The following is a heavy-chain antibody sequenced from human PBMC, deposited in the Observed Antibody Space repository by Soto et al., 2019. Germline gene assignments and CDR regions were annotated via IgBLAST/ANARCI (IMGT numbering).Heavy chain of an antibody. V-gene: IGHV4-34*01. Sequence: QVQLQQWGAGLLKPSETLSLTCAVYGGSFSGYYWSWIRQPPGKGLEWIGEINHSGSTNYNPSLKGRVTISVDTSKNQFSLKLSSVTAADTAVYYCARGPPSLGYCSGGSCYRRVWFDPWGQGTLVTVSS. CDR1: GGSFSGYY. CDR3: ARGPPSLGYCSGGSCYRRVWFDP. J-gene: IGHJ5*02. D-gene: IGHD2-15*01. CDR2: INHSGST.